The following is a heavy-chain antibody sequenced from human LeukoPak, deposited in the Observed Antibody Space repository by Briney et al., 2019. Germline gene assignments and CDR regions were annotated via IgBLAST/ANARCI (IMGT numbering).Heavy chain of an antibody. Sequence: GRSLRLSCAASGFTFSSYAMHWVRQAPGKGLEWVSGISWNSGSIGYADSVKGRFTISRDNAKNSLYLQMNSLRAEDTALYYCAKTADYGDYSHYFDYWGQGTLVTVSS. D-gene: IGHD4-17*01. CDR3: AKTADYGDYSHYFDY. V-gene: IGHV3-9*01. J-gene: IGHJ4*02. CDR2: ISWNSGSI. CDR1: GFTFSSYA.